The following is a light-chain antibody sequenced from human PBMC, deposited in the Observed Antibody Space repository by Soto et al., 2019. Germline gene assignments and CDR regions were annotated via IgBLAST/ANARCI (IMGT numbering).Light chain of an antibody. CDR3: QQSYGTPIT. CDR1: QSISRY. V-gene: IGKV1-39*01. J-gene: IGKJ5*01. Sequence: DIQMTQTPSSLSSSVGDRVTITCRASQSISRYLNWYQQKPGKAPNLLIYVASSLQSEVPSRFSGSGSGTDFTLTITSLQPEDFATYYCQQSYGTPITFGQGTRLEIK. CDR2: VAS.